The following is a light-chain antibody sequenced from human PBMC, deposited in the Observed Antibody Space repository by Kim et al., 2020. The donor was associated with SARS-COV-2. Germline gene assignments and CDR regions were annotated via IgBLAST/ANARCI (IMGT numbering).Light chain of an antibody. V-gene: IGKV2-30*01. CDR1: QSLLDREGSTY. CDR2: KVS. J-gene: IGKJ5*01. Sequence: PASISCRCRQSLLDREGSTYLYRVQQRPGQSPRRLICKVSNRDSGVPDRFSGSGSGTDFTLKISRVEAEDVGFYYCMQGTDGPSTFGQGTRREIK. CDR3: MQGTDGPST.